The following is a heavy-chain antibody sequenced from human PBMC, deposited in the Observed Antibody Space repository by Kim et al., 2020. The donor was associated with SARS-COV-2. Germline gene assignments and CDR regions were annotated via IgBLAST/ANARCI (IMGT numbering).Heavy chain of an antibody. Sequence: GGSLRLSCAASGFTFSNSWMHWVRQAPGRGLAWVSLISNDGSRTHYADSVKGRFTISRDNAKNTLYLQMNSLRAEDTAVYYCARIPNDGDVTFWGQGTLVTVSS. CDR1: GFTFSNSW. CDR2: ISNDGSRT. CDR3: ARIPNDGDVTF. V-gene: IGHV3-74*01. D-gene: IGHD4-17*01. J-gene: IGHJ4*02.